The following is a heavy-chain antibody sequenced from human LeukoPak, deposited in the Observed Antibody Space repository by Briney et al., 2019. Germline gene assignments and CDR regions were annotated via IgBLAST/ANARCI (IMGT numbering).Heavy chain of an antibody. J-gene: IGHJ1*01. V-gene: IGHV1-18*01. D-gene: IGHD6-13*01. Sequence: ASMKVSCKASGYTFTKYDISWVRQAPGQGLEWMGWISTHNGHTSYAQKFQDRVTMTIDPSTTTAYMELGSLGSDDTAVYYCARDSPASIAAAQLWGQGTLVTVAS. CDR1: GYTFTKYD. CDR3: ARDSPASIAAAQL. CDR2: ISTHNGHT.